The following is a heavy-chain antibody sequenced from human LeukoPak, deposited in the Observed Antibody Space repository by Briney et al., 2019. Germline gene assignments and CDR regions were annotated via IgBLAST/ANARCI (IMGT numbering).Heavy chain of an antibody. Sequence: NPSETLSLTCTVSGGSFSSGSNYWNWIRQPAGKGLEWIGLIYTGGSTNYNPSLKSRVTISIDASKIQFSLKLSSVTAADTAVYYCARSYDSSGYYPDYWGQGTLVTVSA. D-gene: IGHD3-22*01. CDR1: GGSFSSGSNY. J-gene: IGHJ4*02. V-gene: IGHV4-61*02. CDR3: ARSYDSSGYYPDY. CDR2: IYTGGST.